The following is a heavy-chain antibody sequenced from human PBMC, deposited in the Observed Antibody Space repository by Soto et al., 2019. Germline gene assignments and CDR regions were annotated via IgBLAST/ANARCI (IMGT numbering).Heavy chain of an antibody. D-gene: IGHD1-26*01. CDR1: GFTFSDYY. V-gene: IGHV3-11*01. J-gene: IGHJ3*02. Sequence: PGGSLRLSCAASGFTFSDYYMSWIRQAPGKGLEWVSYISSGHSTIYYADSVKGRFTISRDNAKNSLYLQMNSLRAEDTAVYYCARAGATLDAFDIWGQGTMVTVSS. CDR3: ARAGATLDAFDI. CDR2: ISSGHSTI.